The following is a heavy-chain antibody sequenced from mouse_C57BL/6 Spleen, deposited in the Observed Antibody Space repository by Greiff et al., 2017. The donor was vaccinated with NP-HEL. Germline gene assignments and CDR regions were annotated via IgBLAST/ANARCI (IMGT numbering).Heavy chain of an antibody. V-gene: IGHV1-59*01. D-gene: IGHD2-2*01. J-gene: IGHJ4*01. CDR3: ALMVTTEYYYAMDY. CDR2: IDPSDSYT. Sequence: QVQLQQPGAELVRPGTSVKLSCKASGYTFTSYWLHWVKQRPGQGLEWIGVIDPSDSYTNYNQKFKGKATLTVDTSSSTAYMQLSSLTSEDSAVYYCALMVTTEYYYAMDYWGQGTSVTVSS. CDR1: GYTFTSYW.